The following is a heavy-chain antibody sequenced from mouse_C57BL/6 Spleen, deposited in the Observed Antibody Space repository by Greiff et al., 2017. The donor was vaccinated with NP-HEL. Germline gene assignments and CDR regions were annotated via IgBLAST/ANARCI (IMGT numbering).Heavy chain of an antibody. CDR2: INPNNGGT. D-gene: IGHD1-1*01. CDR3: ARAITTVVPLFDY. J-gene: IGHJ2*01. V-gene: IGHV1-22*01. CDR1: GYTFTDYN. Sequence: VHVKQSGPELVKPGASVKMSCKASGYTFTDYNMHWVKQSHGKSLEWIGYINPNNGGTSYNQKFKGKATLTVNKSSSTAYMELRSLTSEDSAVYYCARAITTVVPLFDYWGQGTTLTVSS.